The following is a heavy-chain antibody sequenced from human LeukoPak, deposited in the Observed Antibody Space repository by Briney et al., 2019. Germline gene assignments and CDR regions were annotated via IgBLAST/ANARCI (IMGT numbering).Heavy chain of an antibody. J-gene: IGHJ3*02. CDR2: INHSGST. V-gene: IGHV4-34*01. Sequence: SETLSLTCAVYGGSFSGYYWSWIRQPPGKGLEWIGEINHSGSTNYNPSLKSRVTISVDTSKNQFSLKLGSVTAADTAVYYCARDLLQTTYYYDSSGYYQRSDAFDIWGQGTMVTVSS. D-gene: IGHD3-22*01. CDR3: ARDLLQTTYYYDSSGYYQRSDAFDI. CDR1: GGSFSGYY.